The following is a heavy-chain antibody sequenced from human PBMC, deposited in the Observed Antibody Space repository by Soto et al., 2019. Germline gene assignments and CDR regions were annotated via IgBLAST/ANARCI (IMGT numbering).Heavy chain of an antibody. CDR2: IYYSAST. CDR1: GGSISTSSYF. V-gene: IGHV4-39*01. J-gene: IGHJ4*02. D-gene: IGHD3-22*01. CDR3: ARDYDSSGDY. Sequence: QLQLQESGPGLVKPSETLSLTCTVSGGSISTSSYFWGWIRQPPGKGLEWIGSIYYSASTYYNPSLKSRVTISVDTSKNQFSLKLSSVTAADTAVYYCARDYDSSGDYWGQGTLVTVSS.